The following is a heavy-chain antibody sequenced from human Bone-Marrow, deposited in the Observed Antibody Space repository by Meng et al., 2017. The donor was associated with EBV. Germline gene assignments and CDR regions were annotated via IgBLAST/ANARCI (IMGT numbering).Heavy chain of an antibody. CDR3: ASESGRGFTPDY. CDR1: GGTFRSDA. V-gene: IGHV1-69*01. J-gene: IGHJ4*02. CDR2: LIPMSGSP. D-gene: IGHD3-10*01. Sequence: QAGAEVKKPGSAVKVSCRTSGGTFRSDAVSWVRQAPGQGLEWMGGLIPMSGSPHYAQKFQDRVTIFADESTSTHSMELTNLRSEDTAMYYCASESGRGFTPDYWGQGTLVTVSS.